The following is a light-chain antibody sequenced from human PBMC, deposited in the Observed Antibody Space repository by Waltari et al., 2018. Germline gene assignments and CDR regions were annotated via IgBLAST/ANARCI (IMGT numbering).Light chain of an antibody. CDR2: EVL. V-gene: IGLV2-23*02. CDR1: YSNFGSYAL. CDR3: CSYASSSPRLI. Sequence: QSALTQPASVSGSLGQSIRISCIGTYSNFGSYALFSRYHQRPGEAPKLLIYEVLKRHSGISNRFSGSKSGNAASLTISALQPEDEGTYYCCSYASSSPRLIFGGGTELSVL. J-gene: IGLJ2*01.